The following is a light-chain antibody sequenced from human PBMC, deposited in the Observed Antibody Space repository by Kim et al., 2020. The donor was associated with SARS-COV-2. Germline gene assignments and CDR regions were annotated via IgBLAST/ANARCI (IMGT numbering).Light chain of an antibody. Sequence: ACVGDRVPISGRASQGISNSLVWFQQKPAKVPKRLISAASSLHSGVPSRFSGSGSGAEFTLTISSLQPEDFATYYCLQYKSFPRTFGQGTKVDIK. CDR3: LQYKSFPRT. CDR2: AAS. J-gene: IGKJ1*01. CDR1: QGISNS. V-gene: IGKV1-17*03.